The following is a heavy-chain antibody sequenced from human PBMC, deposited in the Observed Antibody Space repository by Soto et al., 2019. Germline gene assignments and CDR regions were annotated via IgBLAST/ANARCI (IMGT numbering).Heavy chain of an antibody. CDR3: ARLRGWGQPVAGLDY. Sequence: QVQLVQSGAEVKKPGASVKVSCKASGYTFTSYAMHWVRQAPGQRLEWMGWINAGNGNTKYSQKFQGRVTITRDTSASTAYMELSSLRSEDTAVYYCARLRGWGQPVAGLDYWGQGTLVTVSS. D-gene: IGHD6-19*01. V-gene: IGHV1-3*01. J-gene: IGHJ4*02. CDR1: GYTFTSYA. CDR2: INAGNGNT.